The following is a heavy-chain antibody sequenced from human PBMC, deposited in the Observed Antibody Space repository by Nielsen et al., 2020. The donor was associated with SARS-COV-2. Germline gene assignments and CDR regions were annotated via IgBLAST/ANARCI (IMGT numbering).Heavy chain of an antibody. Sequence: ASVKVSCKASGYTFTSYAMHWVRQAPGQRLEWMGWINAGNGNTKYSQKFQGRVTITRDTSASTAYMELSSLRSEDTAVYYCARDPGDSYGRGYYYYYMDVWGKGTTVTVSS. D-gene: IGHD5-18*01. CDR3: ARDPGDSYGRGYYYYYMDV. J-gene: IGHJ6*03. V-gene: IGHV1-3*01. CDR2: INAGNGNT. CDR1: GYTFTSYA.